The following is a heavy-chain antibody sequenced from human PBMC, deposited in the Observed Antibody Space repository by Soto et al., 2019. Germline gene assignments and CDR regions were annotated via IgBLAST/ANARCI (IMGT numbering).Heavy chain of an antibody. CDR2: IYHSGST. D-gene: IGHD3-3*01. V-gene: IGHV4-38-2*02. J-gene: IGHJ6*02. Sequence: PSETLSLTCTVSSSPINSRYYWGWIRQTPGKGLEWVASIYHSGSTHYNPSLKSRVTISVDTSKNQFSLKLSSVTAADTAVYYCARGQRTYYDFWSGYSLDVWGQGTTVTVSS. CDR3: ARGQRTYYDFWSGYSLDV. CDR1: SSPINSRYY.